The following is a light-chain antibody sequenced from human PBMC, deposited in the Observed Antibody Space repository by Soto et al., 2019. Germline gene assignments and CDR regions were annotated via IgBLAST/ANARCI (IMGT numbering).Light chain of an antibody. Sequence: DIQMTQSPSSLSASVGAMVTITFRASRGISNSLAWYQQKPGKVPKLLIYAGSTLQSGVPSRFSGSGSWTDFTLTISSLQPEDVATDYCQRYNGAPLSFGGGTMVEIE. CDR1: RGISNS. J-gene: IGKJ4*01. V-gene: IGKV1-27*01. CDR2: AGS. CDR3: QRYNGAPLS.